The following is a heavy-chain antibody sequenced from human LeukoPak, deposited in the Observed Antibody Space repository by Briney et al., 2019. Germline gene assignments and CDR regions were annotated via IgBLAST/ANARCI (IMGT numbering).Heavy chain of an antibody. J-gene: IGHJ4*02. CDR2: IYHSGST. CDR1: GYSISSGYY. D-gene: IGHD3-16*01. Sequence: SETPSLTCTVSGYSISSGYYWGWIRQPPGKGLEWIGSIYHSGSTYYNPSLKSRVTISVDTSKNQFSLKLSSVTAADTAVYYCARELGSYGGDFDYWGQGTLVTVSS. V-gene: IGHV4-38-2*02. CDR3: ARELGSYGGDFDY.